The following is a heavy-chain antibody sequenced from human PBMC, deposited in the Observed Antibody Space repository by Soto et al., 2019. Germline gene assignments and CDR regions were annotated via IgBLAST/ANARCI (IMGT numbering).Heavy chain of an antibody. CDR2: ISSSSGST. J-gene: IGHJ4*02. CDR3: AKVGCERYSGQHSDY. V-gene: IGHV3-23*01. D-gene: IGHD5-12*01. CDR1: GFTFSNYA. Sequence: EVQLLESGGGLVQPGGSLRLSCAASGFTFSNYAMNWVRQAAGKGLEWVSTISSSSGSTYYADSVKGRFTISRDNSKNFLYLQMNSLRGDDTAVYYCAKVGCERYSGQHSDYWGQGTLVTLSS.